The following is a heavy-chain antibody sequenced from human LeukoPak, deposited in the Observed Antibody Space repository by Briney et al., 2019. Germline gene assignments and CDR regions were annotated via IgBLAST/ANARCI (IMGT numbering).Heavy chain of an antibody. V-gene: IGHV3-48*01. J-gene: IGHJ6*03. CDR1: AFTFSSYS. CDR2: INSSSSTI. CDR3: ARDQYKNYYYYYYMDV. Sequence: PGGSLRLSCEASAFTFSSYSMNWVRQAPGKGLEWVSYINSSSSTIYYADSVKGRFTISRDNAKNSLYLQMNSLRAEDTAVYYCARDQYKNYYYYYYMDVWGKGTTVTVSS. D-gene: IGHD1-1*01.